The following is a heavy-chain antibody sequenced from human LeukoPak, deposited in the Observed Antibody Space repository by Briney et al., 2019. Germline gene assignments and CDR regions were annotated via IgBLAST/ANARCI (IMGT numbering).Heavy chain of an antibody. V-gene: IGHV4-59*11. CDR1: GGSISSHY. J-gene: IGHJ6*03. CDR2: IYYSGST. CDR3: ARTYYYGSGSYYIPYYYYYMDV. D-gene: IGHD3-10*01. Sequence: PWETLSLTCTVSGGSISSHYWRWIRQPPGKGLEWIGYIYYSGSTNYNPSLKSRVTISVDTSKNQFSLKLSSVSAADTAVYYCARTYYYGSGSYYIPYYYYYMDVWGKGTTVTVSS.